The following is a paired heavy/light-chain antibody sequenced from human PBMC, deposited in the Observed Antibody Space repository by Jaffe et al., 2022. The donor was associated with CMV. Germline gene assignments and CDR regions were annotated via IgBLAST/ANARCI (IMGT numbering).Heavy chain of an antibody. V-gene: IGHV3-30*18. J-gene: IGHJ5*02. CDR1: GFTFSSYG. CDR2: ISNDGSNK. CDR3: AKDMGGTTIWNWFDP. D-gene: IGHD1-7*01. Sequence: QVQLVESGGGVVQPGRSLRLSCAASGFTFSSYGMHWVRQAPGKGLEWVAVISNDGSNKYYGDSVRGRFTISRDNSKNTLYLQLNSLRPDDTAVYYCAKDMGGTTIWNWFDPWGQGTLVIVSS.
Light chain of an antibody. J-gene: IGKJ4*01. V-gene: IGKV2D-29*02. CDR2: EVY. Sequence: DNVLTQTPLSLSVTPGQPASISCESSQSLLHSNGKTYLYWYLQKPGQSPQLLIYEVYNRLSGVPDRFSGSGSGTHFTLKISRVEAEDIGDYYCMQNIHLPLTFGGGTKVDI. CDR3: MQNIHLPLT. CDR1: QSLLHSNGKTY.